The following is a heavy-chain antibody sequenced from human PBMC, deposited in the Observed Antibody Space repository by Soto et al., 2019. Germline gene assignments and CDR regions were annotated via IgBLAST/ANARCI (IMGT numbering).Heavy chain of an antibody. J-gene: IGHJ4*02. CDR2: INHSGST. CDR3: ARGARLLCSSTSCYSRGGFDY. V-gene: IGHV4-34*01. D-gene: IGHD2-2*01. CDR1: GGSFSGYY. Sequence: QVQLQQWGAGLLKPSETLSLTCAVYGGSFSGYYWSWIRQPPGKGLEWIGEINHSGSTNYNPSLKSRVTISVDTSKNQFSLKLSSVPAADTAVYYCARGARLLCSSTSCYSRGGFDYWGQGTLVTVSS.